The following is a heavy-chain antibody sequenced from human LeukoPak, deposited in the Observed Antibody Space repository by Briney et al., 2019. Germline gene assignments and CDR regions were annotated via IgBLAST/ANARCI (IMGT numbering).Heavy chain of an antibody. D-gene: IGHD3-22*01. V-gene: IGHV4-59*12. CDR1: GGSISSYY. Sequence: PSETLSLTCTVSGGSISSYYWSWIRQPPGKGLEWIGYIYYSGSTNYNPSLKSRVTISVDTSKNQFSLKLSSVTAADTAVYYCARGLAASPHPHYYDSSGYYYWGQGTLVTVSS. J-gene: IGHJ4*02. CDR2: IYYSGST. CDR3: ARGLAASPHPHYYDSSGYYY.